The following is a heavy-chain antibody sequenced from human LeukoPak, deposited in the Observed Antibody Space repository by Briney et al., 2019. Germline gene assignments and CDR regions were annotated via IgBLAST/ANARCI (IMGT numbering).Heavy chain of an antibody. CDR2: INPNGGST. D-gene: IGHD2-15*01. Sequence: EASVKVSCKASGYTFTSYYMHWVRQAPGQGLEWMGIINPNGGSTSYAQKFQGRVTMTRDTSTSTVYMELSSLRSEDTAVYYCARACSGGSCPHDAFDIWGQGTMVTVSS. CDR3: ARACSGGSCPHDAFDI. V-gene: IGHV1-46*01. CDR1: GYTFTSYY. J-gene: IGHJ3*02.